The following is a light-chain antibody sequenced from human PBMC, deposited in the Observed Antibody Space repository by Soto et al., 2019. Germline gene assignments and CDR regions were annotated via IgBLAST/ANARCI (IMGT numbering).Light chain of an antibody. V-gene: IGKV1-39*01. CDR3: RQSYRTPFT. CDR2: AAS. CDR1: QSLSSY. J-gene: IGKJ3*01. Sequence: DIQMTQSPSSLSASVGDRVTITCRASQSLSSYLNWYQQKPGKAPKLMIYAASSLQSGVPSRFSGSGYGTDFTLTISSLQPEDFATYYYRQSYRTPFTCGPGTKEDIK.